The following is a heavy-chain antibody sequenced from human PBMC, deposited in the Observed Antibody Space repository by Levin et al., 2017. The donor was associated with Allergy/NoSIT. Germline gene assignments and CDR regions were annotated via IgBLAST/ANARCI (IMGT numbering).Heavy chain of an antibody. CDR1: GFTFSNYC. J-gene: IGHJ6*03. Sequence: PGGSLRLSCAASGFTFSNYCVNWVRQAPGKGLEWVSYISTSSSATHYADSVKGRFTISRDNAKNSLYLQMNRLRAEDTAVYYCAAGRGYSYGNYYYYMDVWGKGTTVTVSS. CDR2: ISTSSSAT. V-gene: IGHV3-48*01. CDR3: AAGRGYSYGNYYYYMDV. D-gene: IGHD5-18*01.